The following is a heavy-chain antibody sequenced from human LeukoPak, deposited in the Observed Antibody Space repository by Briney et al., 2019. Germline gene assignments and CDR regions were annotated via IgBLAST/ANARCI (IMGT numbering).Heavy chain of an antibody. V-gene: IGHV4-39*07. J-gene: IGHJ5*01. CDR2: IYHTGST. D-gene: IGHD3-3*02. Sequence: PSETLSLTCTVSGASISSDSNYWAWVRQPPGKGLQWIGSIYHTGSTFYNPSLMSRVSISIDSSMNQFSLKLSSVTVADTALYYCARDISISWFYSWGQGTLVSVSS. CDR3: ARDISISWFYS. CDR1: GASISSDSNY.